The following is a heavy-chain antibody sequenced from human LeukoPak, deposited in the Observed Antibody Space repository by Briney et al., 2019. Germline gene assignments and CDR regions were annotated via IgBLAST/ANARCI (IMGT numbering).Heavy chain of an antibody. Sequence: SETLSLTCAVYGGSFSGYYWRCIRQPPGKGLEWIGEINHSGSTNYNPSLKSRVTISVDTSKNQFSLKLRSVTAADTAVYYCARDEMGATALDSWGQGTLVTVSS. CDR3: ARDEMGATALDS. J-gene: IGHJ4*02. V-gene: IGHV4-34*01. CDR2: INHSGST. CDR1: GGSFSGYY. D-gene: IGHD1-26*01.